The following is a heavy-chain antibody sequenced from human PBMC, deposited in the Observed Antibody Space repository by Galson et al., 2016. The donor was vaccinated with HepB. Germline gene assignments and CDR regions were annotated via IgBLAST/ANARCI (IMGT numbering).Heavy chain of an antibody. CDR2: IWYDGSNK. Sequence: SLRLSCAASEFTFSTYDMHWVRQAPGKGLEWVAIIWYDGSNKYYADSVKGRFTISRDNSKNTLYLQMKGLRAEDTAVYYCAREKPYTGGMDVWGKGTTVTVFS. D-gene: IGHD1-1*01. V-gene: IGHV3-33*01. CDR3: AREKPYTGGMDV. J-gene: IGHJ6*04. CDR1: EFTFSTYD.